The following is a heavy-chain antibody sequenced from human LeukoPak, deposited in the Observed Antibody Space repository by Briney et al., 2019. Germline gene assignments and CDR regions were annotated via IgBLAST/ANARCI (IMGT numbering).Heavy chain of an antibody. D-gene: IGHD1-26*01. Sequence: GGSLRLSCAASAFSLNAYNMNWVRQAPGKGLEWVSSISYTGTYIYYADSVKGRFTISRDNAQNSLYLQMNSLRAEDTAIYYCVRDRGTYRPIDYWGQGILVTVSS. J-gene: IGHJ4*02. CDR1: AFSLNAYN. CDR2: ISYTGTYI. CDR3: VRDRGTYRPIDY. V-gene: IGHV3-21*04.